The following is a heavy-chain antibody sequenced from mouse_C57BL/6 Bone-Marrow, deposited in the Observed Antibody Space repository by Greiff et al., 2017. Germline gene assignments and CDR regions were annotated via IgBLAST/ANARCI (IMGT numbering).Heavy chain of an antibody. D-gene: IGHD1-1*01. CDR1: GFNIKDDY. CDR2: IDPENGDT. J-gene: IGHJ1*03. Sequence: EVQLVESGAELVRPGASVKLSCPASGFNIKDDYMHWVKQRPEQGLEWIGWIDPENGDTEYASKFQGKATIEADTSSNTAYLQLSSLTSEDTAVYYCTTCITTVVAGGGYWYFDVWRTGTTVTVSS. V-gene: IGHV14-4*01. CDR3: TTCITTVVAGGGYWYFDV.